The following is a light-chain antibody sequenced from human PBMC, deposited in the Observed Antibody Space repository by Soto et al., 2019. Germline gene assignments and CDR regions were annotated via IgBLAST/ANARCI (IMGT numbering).Light chain of an antibody. CDR1: QSVSTN. CDR3: QHYNKWPPWT. CDR2: GAS. Sequence: EIEMTQSPATLSVSPGERATLSCRASQSVSTNVAWYQQKPGQAPRLIIYGASIRATTTPAKFSGSGSGTEFTLTISSLQSEDFAVYYCQHYNKWPPWTFGQGTKVDIK. V-gene: IGKV3-15*01. J-gene: IGKJ1*01.